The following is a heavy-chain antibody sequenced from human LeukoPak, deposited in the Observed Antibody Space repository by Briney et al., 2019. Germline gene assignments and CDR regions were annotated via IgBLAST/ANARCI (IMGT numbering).Heavy chain of an antibody. CDR2: IYTSGST. CDR3: ARGDYDFWSGYYHY. V-gene: IGHV4-4*07. D-gene: IGHD3-3*01. J-gene: IGHJ4*02. CDR1: GGSISSYY. Sequence: KASETLSLTCTVSGGSISSYYWSWIRQPAGKGLEWIGRIYTSGSTNYNPSLKSRVTMSVDTSKNQFSLKLSSVTAADTAVYYCARGDYDFWSGYYHYWGQGTLVTVSS.